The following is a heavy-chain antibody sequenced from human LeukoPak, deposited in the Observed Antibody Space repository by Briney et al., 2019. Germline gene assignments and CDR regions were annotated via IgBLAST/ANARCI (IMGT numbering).Heavy chain of an antibody. CDR2: VIPIFGTA. CDR3: ARHLHESLGWELRHHNDNDAFDI. D-gene: IGHD1-26*01. V-gene: IGHV1-69*05. Sequence: SVKVSCKASGGTFSSYAISWVRQAPGQGLEWMGGVIPIFGTANYAQKFQGRVTITTDESTSTAYMELSGLRSEDTAVYYCARHLHESLGWELRHHNDNDAFDIWGQGTMVTVSS. CDR1: GGTFSSYA. J-gene: IGHJ3*02.